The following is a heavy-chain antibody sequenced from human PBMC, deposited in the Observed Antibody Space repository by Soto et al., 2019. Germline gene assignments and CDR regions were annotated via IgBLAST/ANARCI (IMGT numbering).Heavy chain of an antibody. V-gene: IGHV3-21*01. CDR3: AREYSSGWSDAFDI. J-gene: IGHJ3*02. D-gene: IGHD6-19*01. CDR1: GFTFSSYS. CDR2: ISSSSSYI. Sequence: EVQLVESGGGLVKPGGSLRLSCAASGFTFSSYSMNWVRQAPGKGLEWVSSISSSSSYIYYADSVKGRFTISRDNAKNSLYLQMNSLRAEDTAVYYCAREYSSGWSDAFDIWGQGTMVTASS.